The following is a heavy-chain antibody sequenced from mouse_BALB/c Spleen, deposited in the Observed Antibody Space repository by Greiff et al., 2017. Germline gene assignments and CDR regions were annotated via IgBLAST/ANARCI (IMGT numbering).Heavy chain of an antibody. J-gene: IGHJ4*01. CDR1: GFSLTSYG. Sequence: VQLQQSGPGLVAPSQSLSITCTVSGFSLTSYGVHWVRQPPGKGLEWLGVIWAGGSTNYNSALMSRLSISKDNSKSQVFLKMNSLQTDDTAMYYCARDPMDDGYAMDYWGQGTSVTVSS. D-gene: IGHD2-3*01. CDR2: IWAGGST. CDR3: ARDPMDDGYAMDY. V-gene: IGHV2-9*02.